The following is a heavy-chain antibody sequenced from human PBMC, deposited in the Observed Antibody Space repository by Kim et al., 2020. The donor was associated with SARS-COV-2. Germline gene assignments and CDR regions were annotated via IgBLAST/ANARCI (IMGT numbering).Heavy chain of an antibody. Sequence: ASVKVSCKTSGYNFPDYAMHWVRQAPGQRLEWMGWINAGNGNTKYSQKFQDRVTFTRDTSANTAYMELSSLRSEDTAVYYCARGSLELNPWGQGTLVTVS. J-gene: IGHJ5*02. CDR2: INAGNGNT. CDR3: ARGSLELNP. D-gene: IGHD1-7*01. CDR1: GYNFPDYA. V-gene: IGHV1-3*01.